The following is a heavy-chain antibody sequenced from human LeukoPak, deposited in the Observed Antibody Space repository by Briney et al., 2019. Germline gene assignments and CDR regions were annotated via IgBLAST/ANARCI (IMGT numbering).Heavy chain of an antibody. D-gene: IGHD1-26*01. CDR2: INGRGGST. CDR3: ARGLSGSYSYFDY. Sequence: GGSLRLSCAASGFTFSSYAMNWVRQAPGKGLEWVSAINGRGGSTYYADSVKGRFTISRDNSKNTLFLQMNSLRAEDTALYHCARGLSGSYSYFDYWGQGTLVTVSS. J-gene: IGHJ4*02. V-gene: IGHV3-23*01. CDR1: GFTFSSYA.